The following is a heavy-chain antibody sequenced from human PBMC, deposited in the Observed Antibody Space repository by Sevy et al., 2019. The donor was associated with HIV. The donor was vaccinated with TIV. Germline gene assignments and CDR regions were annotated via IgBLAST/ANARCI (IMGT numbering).Heavy chain of an antibody. Sequence: GGSLRLSCAASGFIFSNYPMSWVRHSPGKGLEWVSDISAGGTTTYYADSVEGRFTISRDNSRNTVSLQMNSLGAEDTAIYYCVKGYCSTITCYDDDFWNPYYFYGLDVWGQGISVTVSS. CDR3: VKGYCSTITCYDDDFWNPYYFYGLDV. CDR2: ISAGGTTT. V-gene: IGHV3-23*01. J-gene: IGHJ6*02. CDR1: GFIFSNYP. D-gene: IGHD2-2*01.